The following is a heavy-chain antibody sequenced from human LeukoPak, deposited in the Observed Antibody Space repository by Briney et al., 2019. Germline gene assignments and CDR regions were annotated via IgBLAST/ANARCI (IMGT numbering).Heavy chain of an antibody. CDR2: ISSSSSTI. Sequence: GGSLRLPCAASGFTFSSYSMNWVRQAPGKGLEWVSYISSSSSTIYYADSVKGRFTISRDNAKNSLYLQVNSLRAEDTAVYYCARRGTAMVTSYYYYYYYMDVWGRGTTVTVSS. D-gene: IGHD5-18*01. CDR1: GFTFSSYS. CDR3: ARRGTAMVTSYYYYYYYMDV. V-gene: IGHV3-48*01. J-gene: IGHJ6*03.